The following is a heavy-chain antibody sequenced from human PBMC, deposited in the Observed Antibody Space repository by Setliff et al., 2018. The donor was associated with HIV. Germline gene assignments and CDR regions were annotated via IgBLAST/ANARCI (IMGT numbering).Heavy chain of an antibody. CDR1: GFSFGDFT. Sequence: PGGSLGLSCAASGFSFGDFTFNWVRQAPGKGLEWLCYINWRSEKYYADSVKGRFTISRDNGKNSLYLQMNSLRAEDTAVYYCVRDKSWAFDYWGQGTLVTVSS. V-gene: IGHV3-21*05. CDR2: INWRSEK. J-gene: IGHJ4*02. CDR3: VRDKSWAFDY.